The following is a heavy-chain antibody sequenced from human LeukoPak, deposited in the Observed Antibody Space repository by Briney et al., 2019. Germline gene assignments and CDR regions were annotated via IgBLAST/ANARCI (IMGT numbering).Heavy chain of an antibody. CDR1: GLTFSNAW. D-gene: IGHD5-12*01. CDR3: VTGGGYNGLDY. J-gene: IGHJ4*02. CDR2: VLSRAGGGTI. V-gene: IGHV3-15*07. Sequence: GGSLRLSCAASGLTFSNAWMNWVRQAPGKGLEWVGRVLSRAGGGTIDYAAPVKGRFTISRDDSKNALFLQMNSLRTEDTAVYYCVTGGGYNGLDYWGQGALVTVSS.